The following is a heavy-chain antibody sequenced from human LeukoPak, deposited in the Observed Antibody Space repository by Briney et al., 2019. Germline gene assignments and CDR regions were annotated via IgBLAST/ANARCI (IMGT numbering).Heavy chain of an antibody. CDR2: INHSGST. Sequence: SETLSLTCAVYGGSFSGYYWSWIRQPPGKGLEWIGKINHSGSTNYNPSLKSRVTISIDTSKNQFSLKLSSVTAADTAVYYCARGGIAARLRSEYFQHWGQGTLVTVSS. CDR3: ARGGIAARLRSEYFQH. J-gene: IGHJ1*01. CDR1: GGSFSGYY. V-gene: IGHV4-34*01. D-gene: IGHD6-6*01.